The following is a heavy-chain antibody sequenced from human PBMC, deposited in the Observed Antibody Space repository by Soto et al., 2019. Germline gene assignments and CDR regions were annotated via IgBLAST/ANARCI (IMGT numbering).Heavy chain of an antibody. J-gene: IGHJ6*02. D-gene: IGHD4-17*01. V-gene: IGHV4-34*01. Sequence: QVQLQQWGAGLLKASETLSLTCAVYGGSFSGYYWSWIRQPPGKGLEWIGEINHSGSTNYNPSLKSRVTISVDTSKNQFSLKLSSVTAADTAVYYCARGSRQTVTYYGMDVWGQGTTVTVSS. CDR1: GGSFSGYY. CDR2: INHSGST. CDR3: ARGSRQTVTYYGMDV.